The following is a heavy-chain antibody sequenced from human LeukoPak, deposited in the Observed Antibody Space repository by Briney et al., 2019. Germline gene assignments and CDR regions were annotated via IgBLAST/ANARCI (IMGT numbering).Heavy chain of an antibody. Sequence: GGSLRLSCTASGFTFGDYAMNWVRQAPGKGLEWVSYISSSSSTIYYADSVKGRFTISRDNAKNSLYLQMNSLRAEDTAVYYCARDGGYSSTSYYFDYWGQGTLVTVSS. CDR1: GFTFGDYA. V-gene: IGHV3-48*01. CDR3: ARDGGYSSTSYYFDY. D-gene: IGHD6-13*01. J-gene: IGHJ4*02. CDR2: ISSSSSTI.